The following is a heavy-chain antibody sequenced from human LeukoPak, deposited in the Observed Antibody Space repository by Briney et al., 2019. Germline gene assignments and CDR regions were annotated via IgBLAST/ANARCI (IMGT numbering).Heavy chain of an antibody. D-gene: IGHD5-18*01. CDR3: ARGGDYSYGYFGHWFDP. Sequence: GASVKVSCKASGYTFTSYYMHWVRQAPGQGLEWMGLINPSGGSTSYAQKFQGRVTMTRDMSTSTVYMELSSLRSEDTAVYYCARGGDYSYGYFGHWFDPWGQGTLVTVSS. J-gene: IGHJ5*02. CDR1: GYTFTSYY. CDR2: INPSGGST. V-gene: IGHV1-46*01.